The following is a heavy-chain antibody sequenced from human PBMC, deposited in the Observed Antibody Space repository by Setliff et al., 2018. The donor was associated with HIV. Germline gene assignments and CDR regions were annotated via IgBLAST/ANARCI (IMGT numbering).Heavy chain of an antibody. V-gene: IGHV4-39*01. J-gene: IGHJ4*02. CDR2: IYYSGRT. CDR3: ATMGRRGWFIDY. D-gene: IGHD6-19*01. Sequence: SETLSLTCTVSGGSISSSSYYWGWVRQPPGKGLEWIGSIYYSGRTYYNPSLKSRVTTSVEKSKNQFSLKLSSVTAADTAVYYCATMGRRGWFIDYWGQGTLVTVSS. CDR1: GGSISSSSYY.